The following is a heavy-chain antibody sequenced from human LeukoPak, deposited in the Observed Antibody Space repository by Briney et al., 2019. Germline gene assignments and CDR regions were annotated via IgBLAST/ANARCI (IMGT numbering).Heavy chain of an antibody. CDR3: ARDSGGDYAWFAP. CDR2: IYTSGST. V-gene: IGHV4-61*02. Sequence: SETLSLTCTVSGGSISSGSYYWSWFRQPAGKGLEWIGRIYTSGSTNYNPSLKSRVTISVDTSKNQFSLKLSSVTAADTAVYYCARDSGGDYAWFAPWGQGTLVTVSS. CDR1: GGSISSGSYY. D-gene: IGHD2-21*02. J-gene: IGHJ5*02.